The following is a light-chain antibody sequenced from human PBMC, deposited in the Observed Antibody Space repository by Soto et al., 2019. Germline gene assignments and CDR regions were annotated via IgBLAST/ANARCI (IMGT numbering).Light chain of an antibody. CDR1: QSISSW. Sequence: DIQMTQSPSTLSASVGDRVTITCRAGQSISSWLAWYQQKPGKAPNLLIYEASSLESGVPSRFSGSGSGTEFTLIISSLQPHDFATYYCQQYNSYPLTFGGGTKVEIK. J-gene: IGKJ4*01. V-gene: IGKV1-5*03. CDR2: EAS. CDR3: QQYNSYPLT.